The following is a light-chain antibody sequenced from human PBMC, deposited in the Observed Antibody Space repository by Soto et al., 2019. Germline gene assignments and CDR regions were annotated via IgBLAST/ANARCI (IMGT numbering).Light chain of an antibody. CDR3: SSYTTSTTVV. CDR2: EVS. V-gene: IGLV2-14*03. Sequence: QSALTQPASVFGSPGQSITFSCTGTSSDVGGYNFVSWYQQHPGKAPKLMIYEVSNRPSGVSNRFSGSKSGNTASLTISGLQPEDEADYYCSSYTTSTTVVFGTGTKVTVL. CDR1: SSDVGGYNF. J-gene: IGLJ1*01.